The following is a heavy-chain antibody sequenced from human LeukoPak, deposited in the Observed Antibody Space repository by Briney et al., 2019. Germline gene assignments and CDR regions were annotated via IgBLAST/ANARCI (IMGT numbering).Heavy chain of an antibody. CDR1: GGSIRSGSYY. Sequence: SETLSLTCTVSGGSIRSGSYYWSWIRQSAGKGLEWIGRIYISGGTKYSPPLKSRVTISVDTSKNQFSLKLSSVTAADTAVYYCARDLVDTVMSHLVLFDYWGQGTLVTVSS. CDR3: ARDLVDTVMSHLVLFDY. J-gene: IGHJ4*02. V-gene: IGHV4-61*02. CDR2: IYISGGT. D-gene: IGHD5-18*01.